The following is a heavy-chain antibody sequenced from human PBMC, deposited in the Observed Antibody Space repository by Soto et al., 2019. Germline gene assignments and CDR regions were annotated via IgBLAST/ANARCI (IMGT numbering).Heavy chain of an antibody. CDR3: TRDSGYVVMEAATESFYNMDV. V-gene: IGHV1-69*12. D-gene: IGHD2-15*01. CDR1: GGTFSNYA. Sequence: QVQLVQSGAEVKKPGSSVKVSCTASGGTFSNYAISWVRQAPGQGLEWMGGIIPMFRTTHYAQKFPDRVTLPAHESTNTPYMELSSLTSDDTAIYYSTRDSGYVVMEAATESFYNMDVWGQGTTVTVSS. J-gene: IGHJ6*02. CDR2: IIPMFRTT.